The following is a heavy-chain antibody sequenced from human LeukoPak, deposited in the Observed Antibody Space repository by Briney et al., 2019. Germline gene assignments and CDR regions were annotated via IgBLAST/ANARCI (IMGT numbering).Heavy chain of an antibody. V-gene: IGHV5-51*01. D-gene: IGHD1-1*01. CDR3: AKKKDWNDAFDAFDI. CDR1: GYSFTSYW. CDR2: IYPGDSDT. J-gene: IGHJ3*02. Sequence: GESLKISCKGSGYSFTSYWIGWVRQMPGKGLEWMGIIYPGDSDTRYSPSFQGQVTISADKSISTAYLQWSSLKASDTAMYYCAKKKDWNDAFDAFDIWGQGTMVTVSS.